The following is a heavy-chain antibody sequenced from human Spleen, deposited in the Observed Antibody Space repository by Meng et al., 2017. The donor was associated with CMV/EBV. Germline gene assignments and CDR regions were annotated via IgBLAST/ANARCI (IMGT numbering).Heavy chain of an antibody. D-gene: IGHD2-2*01. CDR3: ARMTAALRYGMDV. CDR2: IAYGGST. V-gene: IGHV4-59*01. CDR1: GGSFSGYY. Sequence: SETLSLTCAVYGGSFSGYYWSWIRQPPGKGLEWIGYIAYGGSTIYNPSLKSRVTISEDTSKTHFSLKLSSVTAADTAVYYCARMTAALRYGMDVWGPGTTVTVSS. J-gene: IGHJ6*02.